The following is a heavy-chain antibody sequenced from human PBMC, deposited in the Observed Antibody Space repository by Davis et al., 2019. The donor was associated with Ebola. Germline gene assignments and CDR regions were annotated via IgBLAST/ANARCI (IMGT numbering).Heavy chain of an antibody. D-gene: IGHD3-3*01. CDR3: ARDHDFWSADGVLDY. Sequence: GESLKISCAASGFTFSSYGMHWVRQAPGKGLEWVSSISSSSSYIYYADSVKGRFTISRDNAKNSLYLQMNSLRAEDTAVYYCARDHDFWSADGVLDYWGQGTLVTVSS. CDR1: GFTFSSYG. V-gene: IGHV3-21*01. CDR2: ISSSSSYI. J-gene: IGHJ4*02.